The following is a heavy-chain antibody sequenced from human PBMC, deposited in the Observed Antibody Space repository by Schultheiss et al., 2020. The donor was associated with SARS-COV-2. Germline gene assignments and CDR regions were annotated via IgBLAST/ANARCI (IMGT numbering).Heavy chain of an antibody. V-gene: IGHV3-15*07. J-gene: IGHJ6*02. D-gene: IGHD2-15*01. CDR2: IKSKTDGGTT. Sequence: GGSLRLSCAASGYTFSSYAMHWVRQAPGKGLEWVGRIKSKTDGGTTDYAAPVKGRFTISRDDSKNTLYLQMNSLKTEDTAVYYCTTGWVVAATRGYYYYGMDVWGQGTTVTVSS. CDR1: GYTFSSYA. CDR3: TTGWVVAATRGYYYYGMDV.